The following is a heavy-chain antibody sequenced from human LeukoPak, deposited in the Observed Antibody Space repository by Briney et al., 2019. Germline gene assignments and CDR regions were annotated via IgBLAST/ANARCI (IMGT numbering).Heavy chain of an antibody. CDR3: ASQGVFGELAY. J-gene: IGHJ4*02. D-gene: IGHD3-10*02. CDR1: GFTFGRYS. CDR2: IDSRPTPI. V-gene: IGHV3-48*04. Sequence: PGGSLRLSCAASGFTFGRYSMNWGRQAPGRGLEWVSYIDSRPTPIYYTQSVKGRFTVSRDNAKNSLYLQMNSLRAEDTAIYYCASQGVFGELAYWGQGILVTVSS.